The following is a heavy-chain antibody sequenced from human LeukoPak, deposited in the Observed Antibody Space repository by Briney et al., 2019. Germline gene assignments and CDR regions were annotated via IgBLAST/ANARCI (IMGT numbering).Heavy chain of an antibody. V-gene: IGHV1-69*01. D-gene: IGHD1-26*01. CDR2: IIPIFGTA. J-gene: IGHJ3*02. CDR3: ARDLDYSGSYSNAFDI. Sequence: GSSVKVSCKASGGTFSSYAIGWVRQAPGQGLEWMGGIIPIFGTANYAQKFQGRVTITADESTSTAYMELSSLRSEDTAVYYCARDLDYSGSYSNAFDIWGQGTMVTVSS. CDR1: GGTFSSYA.